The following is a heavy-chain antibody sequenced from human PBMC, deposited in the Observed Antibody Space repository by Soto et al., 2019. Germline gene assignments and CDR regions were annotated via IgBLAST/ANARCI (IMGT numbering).Heavy chain of an antibody. D-gene: IGHD2-21*01. J-gene: IGHJ6*03. V-gene: IGHV5-51*01. Sequence: PGESLKISCKGSGYSFTSYWIGWVRQMPGKGLEWMGIIYPGDSDTRNSPSFQGQVTISADKSISTAYLQWSSLKASDTDMYYWFGWIVVCSCNTYFAQMFQVRVTISLVMSSITSYMVLSCLRSEYSSVFYCSADLRGDLGYYHYMDVWGKGTTVTVSS. CDR3: FGWIVVCSCNTYFAQMFQVRVTISLVMSSITSYMVLSCLRSEYSSVFYCSADLRGDLGYYHYMDV. CDR1: GYSFTSYW. CDR2: IYPGDSDT.